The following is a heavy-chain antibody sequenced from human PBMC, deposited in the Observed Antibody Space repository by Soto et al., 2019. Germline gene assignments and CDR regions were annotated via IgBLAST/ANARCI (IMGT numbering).Heavy chain of an antibody. CDR3: ATRDSNAKGDGYYYYMDV. Sequence: EVQLVESGGGLVQPGGSLRLSCAASGFTVSSNYMSWVRQAPGKGLEWVSVIYSGGSTYYADSVKGRFTISRHNSKNTLYLQMNSLRDEDTAVYYCATRDSNAKGDGYYYYMDVWGKGTTVTVSS. CDR1: GFTVSSNY. CDR2: IYSGGST. V-gene: IGHV3-53*04. D-gene: IGHD3-22*01. J-gene: IGHJ6*03.